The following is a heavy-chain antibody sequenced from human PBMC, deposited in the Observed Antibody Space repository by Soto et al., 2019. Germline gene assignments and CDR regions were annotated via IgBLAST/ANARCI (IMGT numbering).Heavy chain of an antibody. CDR2: IYYSGST. V-gene: IGHV4-31*03. CDR1: GGSISSGGYY. Sequence: SETLSLTCTVSGGSISSGGYYWSWIRQHPGKGLEWIGYIYYSGSTYYNPSLKSRVTISVDTSKNQFSLKLSSVTAADTAVYYCARDFYCSGGSCPYFDYWGQGTLVTVSS. CDR3: ARDFYCSGGSCPYFDY. J-gene: IGHJ4*02. D-gene: IGHD2-15*01.